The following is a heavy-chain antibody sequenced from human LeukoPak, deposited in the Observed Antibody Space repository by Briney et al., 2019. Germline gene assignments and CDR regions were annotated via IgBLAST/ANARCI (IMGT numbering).Heavy chain of an antibody. V-gene: IGHV4-34*01. D-gene: IGHD3-16*01. CDR1: GGSFSGYY. J-gene: IGHJ4*02. Sequence: PSETLSLTCAVYGGSFSGYYWSWIHQPPGKGLEWIGEINHSGSANNNPSLKSRVTISVDTSKNQFSLRLSSVTAADTAVYYCARDVLRWGQGTLVTVSS. CDR2: INHSGSA. CDR3: ARDVLR.